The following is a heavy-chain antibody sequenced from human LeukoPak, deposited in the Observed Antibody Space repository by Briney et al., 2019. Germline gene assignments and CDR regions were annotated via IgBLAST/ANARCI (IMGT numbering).Heavy chain of an antibody. Sequence: GGSLRLSWTTSGFAFDDFAMSWVRQPAGKGLEWVGFIRRRAYGGAAEYAASVKGRFIISRDDSKGIAYLQMNSLKTEDTAVYYCSRNGLVDFDYWGKGSRVIVSP. J-gene: IGHJ4*02. CDR2: IRRRAYGGAA. CDR3: SRNGLVDFDY. V-gene: IGHV3-49*04. CDR1: GFAFDDFA.